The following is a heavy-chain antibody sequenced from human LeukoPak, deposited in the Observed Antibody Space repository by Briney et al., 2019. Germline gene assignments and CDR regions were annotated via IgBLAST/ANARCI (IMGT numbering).Heavy chain of an antibody. V-gene: IGHV1-18*01. CDR3: ARDKGIAARPMMDF. CDR2: ISAYNGNT. J-gene: IGHJ4*02. Sequence: ASVKVSCKASGGTFSSYVISWVRQPPGQGLEWMGCISAYNGNTNYAQKLQGRVTMTTDTSTSTAYMELRSQRSGDTAVYYCARDKGIAARPMMDFWGQGTLVTVSS. CDR1: GGTFSSYV. D-gene: IGHD6-6*01.